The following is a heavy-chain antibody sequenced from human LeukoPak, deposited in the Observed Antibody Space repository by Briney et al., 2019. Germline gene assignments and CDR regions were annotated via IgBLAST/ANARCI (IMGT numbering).Heavy chain of an antibody. CDR3: ASPRGWRQYCRVGVSWGCAFDI. CDR2: IKQDGSEK. CDR1: GFTFSSRDW. J-gene: IGHJ3*02. D-gene: IGHD5-24*01. V-gene: IGHV3-7*01. Sequence: GGSLRLSCVASGFTFSSRDWMTWVRQAPGKGLEWVANIKQDGSEKNYVDSVKGRFTISKDNAKNSVDLQMNSPRAEDTAVYYCASPRGWRQYCRVGVSWGCAFDIWGQGTMVTVSS.